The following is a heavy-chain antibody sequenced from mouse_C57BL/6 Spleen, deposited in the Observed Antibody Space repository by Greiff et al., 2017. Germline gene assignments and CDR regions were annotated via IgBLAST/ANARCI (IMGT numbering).Heavy chain of an antibody. J-gene: IGHJ4*01. Sequence: EVQVVESGGGLVKPGGSLKLSCAASGFTFSSYAMSWVRQTQEKRLEWVATISDGGSYIYYPDNVKGRFTISRDNAKNNLYLQMSHLKSVNTAMYYCARDHSNYTIDYWGQGTSGTVSS. CDR3: ARDHSNYTIDY. D-gene: IGHD2-5*01. V-gene: IGHV5-4*01. CDR2: ISDGGSYI. CDR1: GFTFSSYA.